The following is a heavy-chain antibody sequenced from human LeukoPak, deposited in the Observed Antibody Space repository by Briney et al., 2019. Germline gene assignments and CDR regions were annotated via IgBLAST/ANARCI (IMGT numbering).Heavy chain of an antibody. CDR3: ARDRVIWFGELLGYYYGMDV. D-gene: IGHD3-10*01. CDR1: GFTFSSYA. CDR2: ISYDGSNK. J-gene: IGHJ6*02. V-gene: IGHV3-30-3*01. Sequence: PGGSLRLSCAASGFTFSSYAMHWVRQAPGKGLEWVAVISYDGSNKYYADSVKGRFTISRDNSKNTLYLQMNSLRAEDTAVYYCARDRVIWFGELLGYYYGMDVWGQGTTVTVSS.